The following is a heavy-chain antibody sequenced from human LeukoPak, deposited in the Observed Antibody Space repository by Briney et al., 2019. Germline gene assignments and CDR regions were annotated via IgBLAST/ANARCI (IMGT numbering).Heavy chain of an antibody. J-gene: IGHJ4*02. CDR2: INWNGGTT. CDR3: ARGYSSGWLFDY. CDR1: GFTFDDYG. Sequence: GGSPRLSWAASGFTFDDYGMSWVRQAPGKGLEWVSGINWNGGTTSYADSVKGRFTISRDNAKNSLYLQMNSLRAEDTALYYCARGYSSGWLFDYWGQGTLVTVSS. D-gene: IGHD6-19*01. V-gene: IGHV3-20*04.